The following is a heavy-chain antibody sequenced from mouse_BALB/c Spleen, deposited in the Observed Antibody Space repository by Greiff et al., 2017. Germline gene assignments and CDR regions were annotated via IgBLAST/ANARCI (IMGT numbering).Heavy chain of an antibody. Sequence: EVNVVESGGGLVKPGGSLKLSCAASGFTFSSYAMSWVRQSPEKRLEWVAEISSGGSYTYYPDTVTGRFTISRDNAKNTLYLEMSSLRSEDTAMYYCARGNWALDYWGQGTTLTVSS. CDR3: ARGNWALDY. CDR2: ISSGGSYT. V-gene: IGHV5-9-4*01. J-gene: IGHJ2*01. D-gene: IGHD4-1*01. CDR1: GFTFSSYA.